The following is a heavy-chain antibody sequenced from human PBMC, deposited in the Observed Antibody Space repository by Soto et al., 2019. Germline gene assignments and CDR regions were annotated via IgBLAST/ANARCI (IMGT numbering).Heavy chain of an antibody. CDR2: IHPSNGST. CDR1: GYTFSTYY. J-gene: IGHJ4*02. Sequence: ASVKVSCKASGYTFSTYYLHWVRQAPGQGLEWMGIIHPSNGSTTYAQKFQGRVTMTRDTSASTAYMELSSLRSEDTAVYYCARGYYDTSGSLMYWGQGTLVTVSS. V-gene: IGHV1-46*01. D-gene: IGHD3-22*01. CDR3: ARGYYDTSGSLMY.